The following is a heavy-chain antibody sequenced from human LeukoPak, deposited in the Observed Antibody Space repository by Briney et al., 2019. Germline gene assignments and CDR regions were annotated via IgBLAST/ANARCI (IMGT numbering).Heavy chain of an antibody. V-gene: IGHV4-59*12. CDR3: ASLTSYYFDY. CDR1: GGSISSYY. CDR2: IYHSGST. J-gene: IGHJ4*02. Sequence: PSETLSLTCTVSGGSISSYYWNWIRQPPGKGLEWIGHIYHSGSTYYNPSLKSRVTISVDRSNNQFSLKLSSVTAADTAVYYCASLTSYYFDYWGQGALVTVSS.